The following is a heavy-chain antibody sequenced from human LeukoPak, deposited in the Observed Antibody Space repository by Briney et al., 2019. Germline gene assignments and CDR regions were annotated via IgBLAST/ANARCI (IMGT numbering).Heavy chain of an antibody. V-gene: IGHV4-39*07. CDR2: IYYSGNT. CDR3: ARDRSSASYTYYYYYMDV. D-gene: IGHD1-26*01. Sequence: PSETLSLTCIISGASISSSAYYWGWIRQPPGKGLEWIGTIYYSGNTYYNPSLQSRVTISVDTSKNQFSLKLSSVTAADTAVYYCARDRSSASYTYYYYYMDVWGKGTTVTVSS. CDR1: GASISSSAYY. J-gene: IGHJ6*03.